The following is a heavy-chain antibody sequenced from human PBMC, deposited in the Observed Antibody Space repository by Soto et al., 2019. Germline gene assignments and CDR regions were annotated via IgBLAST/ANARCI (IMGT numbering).Heavy chain of an antibody. D-gene: IGHD3-16*01. CDR3: VKGATGGPRGYFDL. J-gene: IGHJ2*01. CDR2: TSYDGSNK. CDR1: GFTFNTYG. V-gene: IGHV3-30*18. Sequence: QVQLVESGGGVVQPGRSLRLSCAASGFTFNTYGMHWVRQAPGKGLEWVAVTSYDGSNKYYADSMKGRFTISRDNAKNTLYVEMNSLRAEDTAVYYCVKGATGGPRGYFDLWGRGTLVTVSS.